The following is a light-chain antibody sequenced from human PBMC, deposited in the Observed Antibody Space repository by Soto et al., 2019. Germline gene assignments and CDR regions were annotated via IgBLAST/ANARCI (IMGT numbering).Light chain of an antibody. CDR3: QQGHNWPLT. V-gene: IGKV3-15*01. CDR2: GAS. J-gene: IGKJ2*01. CDR1: QGISSE. Sequence: EIVMTQSPATLSLSPGERAALSCRASQGISSELAWYQQKPGQPPRLLIYGASTRATGVPARFTCSGSGSDFTLTISGLQSEDFAVYYCQQGHNWPLTFGQGTRLEI.